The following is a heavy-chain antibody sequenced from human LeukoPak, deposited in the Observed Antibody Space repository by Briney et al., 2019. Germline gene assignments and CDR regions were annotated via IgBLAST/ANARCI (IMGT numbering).Heavy chain of an antibody. CDR2: IYRSGGT. CDR1: GFTVSNNY. CDR3: ATPLTGLHY. V-gene: IGHV3-53*01. J-gene: IGHJ4*02. Sequence: PGGSLRLSCAASGFTVSNNYMMWVRQAPGKGLEWVSDIYRSGGTNYADSVKGRFTISRDTSKNTLYLQTNSLRAEDTAVYYCATPLTGLHYWGQGTLVTVSS. D-gene: IGHD1-14*01.